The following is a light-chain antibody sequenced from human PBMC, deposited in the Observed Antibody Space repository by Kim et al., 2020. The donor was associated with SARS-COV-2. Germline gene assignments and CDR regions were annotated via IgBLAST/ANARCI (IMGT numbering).Light chain of an antibody. V-gene: IGLV3-25*03. Sequence: PGKTARITCSGDALPNQYAYWFQQKPGQAPVLVIYEDTERPSGIPERFSGSTSGTTVTLTISGVQAEDEADYYCQSSDSSDTFWLFGGGTQLTVL. J-gene: IGLJ3*02. CDR3: QSSDSSDTFWL. CDR2: EDT. CDR1: ALPNQY.